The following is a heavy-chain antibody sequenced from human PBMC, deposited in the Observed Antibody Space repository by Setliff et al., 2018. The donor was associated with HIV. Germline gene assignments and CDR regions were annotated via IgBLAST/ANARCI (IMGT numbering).Heavy chain of an antibody. D-gene: IGHD1-26*01. CDR3: ARSDWELVLPSCDY. V-gene: IGHV1-18*01. CDR1: GYTFASYG. CDR2: ISAYDGNT. Sequence: ASVKVSCKASGYTFASYGITWVRQAPGQGLEWMGWISAYDGNTNYAQKVRERVTLTTDTATTTAFMELKNLTSADTAVYFCARSDWELVLPSCDYWGQGTQGTVAS. J-gene: IGHJ4*02.